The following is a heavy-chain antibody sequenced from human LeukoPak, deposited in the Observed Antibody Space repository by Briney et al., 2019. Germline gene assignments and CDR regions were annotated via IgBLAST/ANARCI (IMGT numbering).Heavy chain of an antibody. D-gene: IGHD4-23*01. CDR2: VSGSGRNT. CDR3: ARRGDGGRSFDY. V-gene: IGHV3-23*01. Sequence: PGGSLRLSCAGSGFTFSNYAMTWVRQAPGKGLEWVSSVSGSGRNTFYPDSVEGRFTISRDNSKNTVYLQMNSLRADDTAVYYCARRGDGGRSFDYWGQGTLVTVSS. CDR1: GFTFSNYA. J-gene: IGHJ4*02.